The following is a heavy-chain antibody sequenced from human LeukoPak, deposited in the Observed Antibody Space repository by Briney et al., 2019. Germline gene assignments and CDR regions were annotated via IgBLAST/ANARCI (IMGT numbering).Heavy chain of an antibody. CDR1: SFTVSSDY. V-gene: IGHV3-53*01. Sequence: GGSLRLSCAASSFTVSSDYMSWVRQAPGKGLEWVSVNYSGGSTYYADSVKGRFTISRDNSKNTLYLQMNSLRAEDTAVYYCARSGLYSSSWYRGGYFDYWGQGTLVTLSS. CDR3: ARSGLYSSSWYRGGYFDY. D-gene: IGHD6-13*01. J-gene: IGHJ4*02. CDR2: NYSGGST.